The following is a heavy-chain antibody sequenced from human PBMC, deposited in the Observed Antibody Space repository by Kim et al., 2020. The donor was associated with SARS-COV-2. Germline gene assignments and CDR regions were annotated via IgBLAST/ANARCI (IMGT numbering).Heavy chain of an antibody. Sequence: SVKVSCKASGFTFTSSAVQWVRQARGQRLEWIGWIVVGSGNTNYAQKFQERVTITRDMSTSTAYMELSSLRSEDTAVYYCAADIQEPGYSSGWYSLYWGQGTLVTVSS. CDR2: IVVGSGNT. CDR1: GFTFTSSA. CDR3: AADIQEPGYSSGWYSLY. J-gene: IGHJ4*02. D-gene: IGHD6-19*01. V-gene: IGHV1-58*01.